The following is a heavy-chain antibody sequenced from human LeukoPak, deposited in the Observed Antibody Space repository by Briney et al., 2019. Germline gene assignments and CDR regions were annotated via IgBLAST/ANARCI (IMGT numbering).Heavy chain of an antibody. Sequence: SETLSLTCTVSGGSISSGSYYWSWIRQPAGKGLEWIGRIYTSGSTNYNPSLKSRVTISVDTSKNQFSLKLSSVTAADTAVYYCARELQLWSRYYYYYMDVWSKGTTVTVSS. CDR3: ARELQLWSRYYYYYMDV. J-gene: IGHJ6*03. V-gene: IGHV4-61*02. CDR2: IYTSGST. D-gene: IGHD5-18*01. CDR1: GGSISSGSYY.